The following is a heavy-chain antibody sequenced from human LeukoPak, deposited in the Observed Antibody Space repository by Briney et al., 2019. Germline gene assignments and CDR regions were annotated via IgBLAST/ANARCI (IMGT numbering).Heavy chain of an antibody. V-gene: IGHV3-48*04. J-gene: IGHJ4*02. Sequence: PGGSLRLSCAASGSIVSTSNMNCVRQAPGKGLEWVSFMSSSSRTIYYADSVKGRFTISRDNAKNSLYLQMNSLRAEDTAVYYCARYRPLAIFGVVTPGLDYWGQGTLVTVSS. D-gene: IGHD3-3*01. CDR2: MSSSSRTI. CDR1: GSIVSTSN. CDR3: ARYRPLAIFGVVTPGLDY.